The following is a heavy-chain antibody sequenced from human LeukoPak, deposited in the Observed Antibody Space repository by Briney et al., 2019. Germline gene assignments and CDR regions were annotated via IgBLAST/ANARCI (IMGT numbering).Heavy chain of an antibody. CDR3: ARDRDYYDSSCYYYEGLYDGGD. CDR1: GYTFTGYY. J-gene: IGHJ4*02. V-gene: IGHV1-2*02. CDR2: INPNSGGT. D-gene: IGHD3-22*01. Sequence: ASVTVSCKASGYTFTGYYMHWVRQAPGQGLEWMGWINPNSGGTNYAQKLQGRVTMTRDTSISTAYMELSRLRSDDTAVYYCARDRDYYDSSCYYYEGLYDGGDWGQGTLVTVSS.